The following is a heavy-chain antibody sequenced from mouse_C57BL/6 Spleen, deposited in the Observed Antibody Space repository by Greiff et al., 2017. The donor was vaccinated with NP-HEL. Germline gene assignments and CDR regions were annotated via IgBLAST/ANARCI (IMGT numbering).Heavy chain of an antibody. Sequence: QVQLKQSGAELVRPGASVTLSCKASGYTFTDYEMHWVKPTPVHGLEWIGAIDPETGGTAYNQKFKGKAILTADKSSSTAYMELRSLTSEDSAVYYCTRSSSYWYFDVWGTGTTVTVSS. CDR2: IDPETGGT. CDR3: TRSSSYWYFDV. D-gene: IGHD1-1*01. V-gene: IGHV1-15*01. J-gene: IGHJ1*03. CDR1: GYTFTDYE.